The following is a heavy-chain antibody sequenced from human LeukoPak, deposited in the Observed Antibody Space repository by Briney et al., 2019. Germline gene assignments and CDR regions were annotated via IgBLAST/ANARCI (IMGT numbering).Heavy chain of an antibody. J-gene: IGHJ4*02. Sequence: LTGGSLRLSCAASGFTFDDYGMSWVRQAPGKGLEWVSGINWNGGSTGYADSVKGRFTISRDNAKNSLYLQMNSLRAEDTALYYCARDLNDYGDYVSDYWGQGTLVTVSS. CDR3: ARDLNDYGDYVSDY. CDR2: INWNGGST. CDR1: GFTFDDYG. D-gene: IGHD4-17*01. V-gene: IGHV3-20*04.